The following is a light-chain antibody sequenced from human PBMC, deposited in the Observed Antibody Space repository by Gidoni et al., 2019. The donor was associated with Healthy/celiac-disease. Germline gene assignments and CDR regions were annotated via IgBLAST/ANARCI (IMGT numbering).Light chain of an antibody. CDR2: AAS. J-gene: IGKJ4*01. CDR1: QSISSY. Sequence: DIQMTQSPSSLSASVGDRVTITCRASQSISSYLNWYQQKPGKATKLLSYAASSLQSGVPSRFSGSGSGTDFTLTISSLQPEDFATYYCQQSYSTPPTFGGGTKVEIK. V-gene: IGKV1-39*01. CDR3: QQSYSTPPT.